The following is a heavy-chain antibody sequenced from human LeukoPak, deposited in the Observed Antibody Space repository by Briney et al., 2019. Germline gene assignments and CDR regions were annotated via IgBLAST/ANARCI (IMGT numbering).Heavy chain of an antibody. V-gene: IGHV1-18*01. CDR1: GYTFTSYG. Sequence: ASVKVSCKTSGYTFTSYGISWVRQAPGQGLEWMGWISAYNGNTNYAQNFQGRVTMTRDTSTNTAYMELRSLRSDDTAVYYCARRQYDSSGYYYRTSWYFDLWGRGTLVTVSS. CDR3: ARRQYDSSGYYYRTSWYFDL. J-gene: IGHJ2*01. D-gene: IGHD3-22*01. CDR2: ISAYNGNT.